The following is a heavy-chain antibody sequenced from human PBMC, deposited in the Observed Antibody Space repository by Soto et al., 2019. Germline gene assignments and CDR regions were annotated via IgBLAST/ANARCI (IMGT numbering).Heavy chain of an antibody. J-gene: IGHJ4*02. Sequence: VQLVESGGGLVKPGRSLRLSCTASGFTFGDYAMSWFRQAPGKGLEWEGFIRSKAYGGTTEYAASVKGRFTISRDDSKSIAYLQMNSLKTEDTAVYYCTSERIGRYYYDSSSDYWGQGTLVTVSS. CDR2: IRSKAYGGTT. V-gene: IGHV3-49*05. D-gene: IGHD3-22*01. CDR1: GFTFGDYA. CDR3: TSERIGRYYYDSSSDY.